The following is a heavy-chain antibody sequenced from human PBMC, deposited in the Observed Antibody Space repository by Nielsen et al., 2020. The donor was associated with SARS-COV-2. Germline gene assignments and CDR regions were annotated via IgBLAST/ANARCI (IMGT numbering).Heavy chain of an antibody. CDR1: GASTNSDGYY. V-gene: IGHV4-31*03. CDR2: IDYMGRP. D-gene: IGHD1-26*01. Sequence: SETLSLPCTVPGASTNSDGYYWSWIRQNPGKGLEWIGYIDYMGRPYYNTSLRSRASISVDTSKNQFCLRMISVTAADTAVYYCARDDPQRLLHVGWYDPWSRGTLVTVSS. J-gene: IGHJ5*02. CDR3: ARDDPQRLLHVGWYDP.